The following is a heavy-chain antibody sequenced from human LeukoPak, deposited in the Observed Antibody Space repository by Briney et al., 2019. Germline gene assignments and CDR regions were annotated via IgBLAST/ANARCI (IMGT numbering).Heavy chain of an antibody. D-gene: IGHD6-6*01. V-gene: IGHV3-21*01. CDR3: AGEGKYSSSLGAFDI. J-gene: IGHJ3*02. CDR2: ISSSSRYI. Sequence: PGGSLTLSCAASGFTFSSYSMNGVGQPPGKGLEWVSSISSSSRYIYYADSVKGRFTISRDNAKNSLYLQMNSLRAEDTAVYYCAGEGKYSSSLGAFDIWGQGTMVTVSS. CDR1: GFTFSSYS.